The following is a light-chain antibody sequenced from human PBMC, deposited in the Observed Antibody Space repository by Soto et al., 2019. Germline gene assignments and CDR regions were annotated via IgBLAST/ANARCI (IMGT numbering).Light chain of an antibody. V-gene: IGKV1-5*01. Sequence: DIQMTQSPSTLSASVGDRVTITCRASQSISSWLAWYQQKPGKAPKLLIYDASSLESGVPSRFSGSGSGTEFTLTISSLQPDDFATYYCQQYNMGWTFGQGTKVDI. CDR1: QSISSW. CDR2: DAS. J-gene: IGKJ1*01. CDR3: QQYNMGWT.